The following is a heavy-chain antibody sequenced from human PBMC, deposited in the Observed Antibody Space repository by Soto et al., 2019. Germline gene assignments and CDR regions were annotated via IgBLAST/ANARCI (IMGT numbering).Heavy chain of an antibody. CDR3: ARGASDGDIWSGPQAPLDY. V-gene: IGHV4-34*01. CDR2: INHSGST. J-gene: IGHJ4*02. Sequence: QVQLQQWGAGLLKPSETLSLTCAVYGGSFSGYYWNWIRQPPGKGLEWIGEINHSGSTNYNSSLKIRVTISVDTSKNHFSRRLCFVTAADTAVYYCARGASDGDIWSGPQAPLDYWGQGTLVSVSS. CDR1: GGSFSGYY. D-gene: IGHD3-3*01.